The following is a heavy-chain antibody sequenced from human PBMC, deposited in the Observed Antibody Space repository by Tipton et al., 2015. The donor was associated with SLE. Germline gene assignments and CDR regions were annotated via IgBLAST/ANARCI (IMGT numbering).Heavy chain of an antibody. D-gene: IGHD3-9*01. V-gene: IGHV4-59*01. CDR3: AREGLHYDILTGLLGRGYYFDH. J-gene: IGHJ4*02. CDR1: SGYTFSYY. Sequence: QVQLVQSGAEVRRPGESLKISCEASGYTFSYYWIGWVRQVPGKGLEWIGYIHSSGTTKYNSSLRSRVTISVDTSKNQFSLRLTSVTAADAAVYYCAREGLHYDILTGLLGRGYYFDHWGQGALVTVSS. CDR2: IHSSGTT.